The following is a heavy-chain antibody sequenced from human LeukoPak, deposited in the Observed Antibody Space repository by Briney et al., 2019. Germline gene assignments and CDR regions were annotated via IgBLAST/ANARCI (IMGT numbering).Heavy chain of an antibody. CDR3: ASWTPELNS. D-gene: IGHD1-26*01. V-gene: IGHV3-7*01. Sequence: GGSLRLSCAASGFIFSRFWMSWLRQAPGKGLEWVAHMNEAGSDKYYVDSVKGRFTISRDNAKNSVYLQMNSLRAEDTAVYYCASWTPELNSWGQGALVTVSS. CDR1: GFIFSRFW. CDR2: MNEAGSDK. J-gene: IGHJ5*02.